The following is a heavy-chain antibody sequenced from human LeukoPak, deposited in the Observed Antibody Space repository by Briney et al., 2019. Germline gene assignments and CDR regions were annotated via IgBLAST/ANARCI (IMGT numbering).Heavy chain of an antibody. V-gene: IGHV3-23*01. CDR1: GFTFSSYG. CDR3: AKDGYYDSSAYYYVRYFDL. J-gene: IGHJ2*01. CDR2: ISGSGGST. D-gene: IGHD3-22*01. Sequence: GGSLRLSCAASGFTFSSYGMSWVRQAPGKGLEWVSAISGSGGSTYYADSVKGRFTISRDNSKNTLYLQMNSLRAEDTAVYYCAKDGYYDSSAYYYVRYFDLWGRGPLVTVSS.